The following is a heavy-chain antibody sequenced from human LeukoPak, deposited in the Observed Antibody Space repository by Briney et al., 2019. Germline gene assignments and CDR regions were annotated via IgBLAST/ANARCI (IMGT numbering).Heavy chain of an antibody. V-gene: IGHV1-18*01. CDR3: ARRGKGYCGSCSFCTRSWFDC. D-gene: IGHD2-2*02. Sequence: APVKVSCKASGYTFTSYGISWVRQAPGQGLEWMGWISAYNGNTNYAQKLQGRVTMTTDTSTSTAYMELRSLRSDDTAVYYCARRGKGYCGSCSFCTRSWFDCWLQGGLVSVSS. CDR2: ISAYNGNT. CDR1: GYTFTSYG. J-gene: IGHJ5*01.